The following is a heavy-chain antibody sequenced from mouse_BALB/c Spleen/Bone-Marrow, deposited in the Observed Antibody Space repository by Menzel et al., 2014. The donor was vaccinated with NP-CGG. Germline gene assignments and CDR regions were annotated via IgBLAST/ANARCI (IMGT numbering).Heavy chain of an antibody. J-gene: IGHJ3*01. CDR2: INPSNGRT. CDR3: ARDGYY. Sequence: VQLQQSGAELVKPGASVKLSCKASGYTFTSYWVHWVKQRPGQGLEWIGEINPSNGRTNYNEKFKSKATLTVDKSSSTAYMQLSSLTSEDSAVYYCARDGYYWGQGTLVTVSA. V-gene: IGHV1S81*02. CDR1: GYTFTSYW. D-gene: IGHD2-3*01.